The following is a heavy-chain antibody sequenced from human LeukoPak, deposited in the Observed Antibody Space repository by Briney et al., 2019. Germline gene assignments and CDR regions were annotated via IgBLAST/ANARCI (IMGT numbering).Heavy chain of an antibody. V-gene: IGHV1-18*01. CDR1: GYFFPSYG. Sequence: ASVKVSCETSGYFFPSYGISWVRQAPGQGLEWIGWITPSNGNTHYAQNFQGRVTVTTDTSTSTVYMELGSLRSDDTAVYYCARDGYYDILTGTDFWGQGTLVTVSS. J-gene: IGHJ4*02. D-gene: IGHD3-9*01. CDR2: ITPSNGNT. CDR3: ARDGYYDILTGTDF.